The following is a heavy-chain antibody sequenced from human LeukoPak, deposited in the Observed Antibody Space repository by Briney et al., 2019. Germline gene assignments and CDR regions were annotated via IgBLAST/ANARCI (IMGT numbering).Heavy chain of an antibody. V-gene: IGHV1-2*02. CDR1: GYTFTGYY. J-gene: IGHJ4*02. CDR3: ARGSDSSGWYSGY. CDR2: INPNSGGT. D-gene: IGHD6-19*01. Sequence: ASVKVSCKASGYTFTGYYMHWVRQAPGQGLEWMGWINPNSGGTNYAQKFQGRVTMTRDTSISTAYMELSRLRSDDTAVYYCARGSDSSGWYSGYWGQGTLVTVSS.